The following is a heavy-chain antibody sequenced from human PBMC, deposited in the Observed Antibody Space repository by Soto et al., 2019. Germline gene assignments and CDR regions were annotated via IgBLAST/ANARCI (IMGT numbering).Heavy chain of an antibody. CDR1: GDSITNNNYH. J-gene: IGHJ4*02. CDR2: VYSNGNT. CDR3: ARVRGGGPFDD. Sequence: SETLSLTCTVSGDSITNNNYHWGWTRQPPGKGLEWIGTVYSNGNTYYNPSLKSRLAISVDTSKNQFSLKLTSVTAADTAVYYCARVRGGGPFDDWGQGTLVTVSS. D-gene: IGHD1-26*01. V-gene: IGHV4-39*07.